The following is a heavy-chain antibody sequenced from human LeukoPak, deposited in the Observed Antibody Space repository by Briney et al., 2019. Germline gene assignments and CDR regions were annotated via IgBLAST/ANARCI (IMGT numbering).Heavy chain of an antibody. Sequence: GGSLRLSCAASGFTFSSYAMHWVRQAPGKGLEWVAVISYDGSNKYYADSVKGRFTISRDNSKNTLYLQMNSLRAEDTAVYYCAKNSIAARPGWFDPWGQGTLVTVSS. CDR3: AKNSIAARPGWFDP. V-gene: IGHV3-30-3*01. J-gene: IGHJ5*02. CDR2: ISYDGSNK. D-gene: IGHD6-6*01. CDR1: GFTFSSYA.